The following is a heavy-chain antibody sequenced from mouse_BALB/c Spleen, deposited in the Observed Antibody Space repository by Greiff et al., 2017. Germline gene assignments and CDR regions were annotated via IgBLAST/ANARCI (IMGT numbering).Heavy chain of an antibody. J-gene: IGHJ1*01. CDR3: ARDGNYDV. CDR2: ISSGGST. CDR1: GFTFSSYA. Sequence: EVKLVESGGGLVKPGGSLKLSCAASGFTFSSYAMSWVRQTPEKRLEWVASISSGGSTYYPDSVKGRFTISRDNARNILYLQMSSLRSEDTAMYYCARDGNYDVWGAGTTVTVSS. D-gene: IGHD1-1*01. V-gene: IGHV5-6-5*01.